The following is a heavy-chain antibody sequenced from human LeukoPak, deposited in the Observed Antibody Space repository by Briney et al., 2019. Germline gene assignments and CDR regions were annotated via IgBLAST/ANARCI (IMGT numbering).Heavy chain of an antibody. Sequence: GGSLRLSCAASGFTFDDYAMHWVRQAPGKGLEWVSLISWDGGSTYYADSVKGRFTISRDNSKNSLYLQMNSLRAEDTALYYCARDYGAYYYYYYYMDVWGKGTTVTISS. J-gene: IGHJ6*03. CDR1: GFTFDDYA. CDR2: ISWDGGST. V-gene: IGHV3-43D*03. CDR3: ARDYGAYYYYYYYMDV. D-gene: IGHD4/OR15-4a*01.